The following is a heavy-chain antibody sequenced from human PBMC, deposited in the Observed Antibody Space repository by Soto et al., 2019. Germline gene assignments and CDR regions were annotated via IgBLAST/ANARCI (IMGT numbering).Heavy chain of an antibody. V-gene: IGHV4-4*02. J-gene: IGHJ6*02. Sequence: QVHLQESGPGLVKPSGTLSLTCGVSGGSINNGYWWTWVRQPPGKGLEWIGEKHDSGSTNYNLSLKSRVSISLDKSKNQFSLILSSVTAADTAVYYCAYSSGWWRLDVWGQGTTVTVSS. CDR3: AYSSGWWRLDV. D-gene: IGHD6-19*01. CDR2: KHDSGST. CDR1: GGSINNGYW.